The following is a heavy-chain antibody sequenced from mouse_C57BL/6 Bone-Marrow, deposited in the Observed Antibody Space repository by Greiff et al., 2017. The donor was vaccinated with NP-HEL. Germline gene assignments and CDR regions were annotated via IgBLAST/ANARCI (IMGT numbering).Heavy chain of an antibody. J-gene: IGHJ1*03. CDR2: ILPSIGRT. CDR1: DSEVFPIAY. D-gene: IGHD2-5*01. CDR3: AREASYYSNRWYFDV. V-gene: IGHV15-2*01. Sequence: QVHLKESGSELRSPGSSVKLSCKDFDSEVFPIAYMSWVRQKPGHGFEWIGGILPSIGRTIYGEKFEDKATLDADTLSNTAYLELNSLTSEDSAIYDCAREASYYSNRWYFDVWGTGTTVTVSS.